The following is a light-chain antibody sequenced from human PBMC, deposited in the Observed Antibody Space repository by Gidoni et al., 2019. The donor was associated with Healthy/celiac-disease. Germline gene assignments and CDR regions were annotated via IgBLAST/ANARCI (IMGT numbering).Light chain of an antibody. V-gene: IGLV1-40*01. Sequence: QSVLTQPPSVSGAPGQRVTISCTGSSANIGAGYDVHWYPQLPGTAPQLLIYGNTNRPSGFPDGFSGSKSGTSAALAIMGLQAEDEADYYCQSYDSSLSGSVFGGGTQLTVL. J-gene: IGLJ7*01. CDR1: SANIGAGYD. CDR2: GNT. CDR3: QSYDSSLSGSV.